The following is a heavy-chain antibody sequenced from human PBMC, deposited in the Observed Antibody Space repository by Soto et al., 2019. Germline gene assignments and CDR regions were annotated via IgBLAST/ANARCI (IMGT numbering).Heavy chain of an antibody. Sequence: QVQLVQSGAEVKKPGASVKVSCKASGYTFITYDINWVRQATGQGLEWMGWMNPNSGNTGYAQKFKGRVTMTRNTSINTAYMELSSLKSEDTAVYFCARNLWSLDNSALDVWGQGTTVTVSS. CDR1: GYTFITYD. J-gene: IGHJ6*02. D-gene: IGHD1-1*01. CDR3: ARNLWSLDNSALDV. V-gene: IGHV1-8*01. CDR2: MNPNSGNT.